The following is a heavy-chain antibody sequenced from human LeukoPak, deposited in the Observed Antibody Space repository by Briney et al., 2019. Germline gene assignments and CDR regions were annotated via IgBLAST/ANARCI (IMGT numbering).Heavy chain of an antibody. V-gene: IGHV3-23*01. D-gene: IGHD2-2*01. CDR2: ITGSGGNT. CDR1: GFTFSNYA. CDR3: AKPGFCSGTGCYGYFQH. Sequence: GASLRLSCAASGFTFSNYAMSWVRQAPGKGLEWVSAITGSGGNTYYADSVKGRFTISRDNSKSTLYLQMNSLRAEDTAVYYCAKPGFCSGTGCYGYFQHWGQGTLVTVSS. J-gene: IGHJ1*01.